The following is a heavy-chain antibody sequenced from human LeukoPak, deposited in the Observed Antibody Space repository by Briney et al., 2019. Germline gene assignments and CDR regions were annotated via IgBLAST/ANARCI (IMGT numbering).Heavy chain of an antibody. Sequence: ASVKVSCKASGYTFIGYYIHWVRQAPGQGLEWMGWINPNSGGTNYAQRFQGRVAMTRDTSITTAYMELTRLTSDDTAVYYCARDRGSSWYFDYWGQGTLVTVSS. CDR1: GYTFIGYY. CDR2: INPNSGGT. CDR3: ARDRGSSWYFDY. V-gene: IGHV1-2*02. D-gene: IGHD6-13*01. J-gene: IGHJ4*02.